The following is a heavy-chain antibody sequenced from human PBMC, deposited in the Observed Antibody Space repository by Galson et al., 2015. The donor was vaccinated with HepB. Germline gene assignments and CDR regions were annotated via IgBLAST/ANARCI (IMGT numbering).Heavy chain of an antibody. CDR1: GYTFTIYG. V-gene: IGHV1-18*01. D-gene: IGHD2-8*01. Sequence: SVKVSCKASGYTFTIYGISWVRQAPGQGLEWMGWSNPYNGNTKYAEKIQDRVTMTTDTSKSTAYMEMSSLRSDDTAVYYCARGHCTNGVCYSYFDLWGQGTLVTVSS. J-gene: IGHJ1*01. CDR3: ARGHCTNGVCYSYFDL. CDR2: SNPYNGNT.